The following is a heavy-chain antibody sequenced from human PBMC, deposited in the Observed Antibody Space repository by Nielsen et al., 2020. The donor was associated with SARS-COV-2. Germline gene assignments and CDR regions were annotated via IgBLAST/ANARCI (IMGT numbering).Heavy chain of an antibody. CDR3: ARDSDDYGMDV. Sequence: GESLKISCAASGFTFSSYWMSWVRQAPGKGLEWVANIKQDGSEKYYVDSVKGRFTISRDNAKNSLYLQMNSLRAEDTAVYYCARDSDDYGMDVWGQGTTVTVSS. CDR2: IKQDGSEK. J-gene: IGHJ6*02. CDR1: GFTFSSYW. V-gene: IGHV3-7*05.